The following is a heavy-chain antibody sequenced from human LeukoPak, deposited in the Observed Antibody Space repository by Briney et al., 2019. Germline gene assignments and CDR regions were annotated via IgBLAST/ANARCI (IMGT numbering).Heavy chain of an antibody. CDR1: GYTFTGYY. CDR3: AREREPYGSGSYFVTNWFDP. V-gene: IGHV1-2*02. D-gene: IGHD3-10*01. Sequence: ASVKVSCKASGYTFTGYYMHWVRQAPGQGLEWMGWINPNSGGTNYAQKFQGRATMTRDTSISTAYMELSRLRSDDTAVYYCAREREPYGSGSYFVTNWFDPWGQGTLVTVSS. CDR2: INPNSGGT. J-gene: IGHJ5*02.